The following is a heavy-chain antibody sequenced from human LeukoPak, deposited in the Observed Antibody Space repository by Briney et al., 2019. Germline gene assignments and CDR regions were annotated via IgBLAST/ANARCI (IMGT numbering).Heavy chain of an antibody. V-gene: IGHV4-59*01. CDR2: IYYSGGT. CDR3: ARAAGSGSRPLYYFDY. Sequence: PSETLSLTCTVSGGSISSYYWSWIRQPPGKGLEWIGYIYYSGGTNYNPSLKSRVTISVDTSKNQFSLKLSSVTAADTAVYYCARAAGSGSRPLYYFDYWGQGTLVTVSS. J-gene: IGHJ4*02. CDR1: GGSISSYY. D-gene: IGHD3-10*01.